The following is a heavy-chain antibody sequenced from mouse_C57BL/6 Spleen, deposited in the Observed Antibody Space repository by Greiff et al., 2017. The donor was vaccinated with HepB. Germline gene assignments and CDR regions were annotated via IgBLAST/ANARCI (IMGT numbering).Heavy chain of an antibody. CDR2: IYPGDGDT. D-gene: IGHD1-1*01. CDR3: AIPTYYDASTYYFDY. J-gene: IGHJ2*01. V-gene: IGHV1-82*01. Sequence: VQLQQSGPELVKPGASVKISCKASGYAFSSSWMNWVKQRPGKGLEWIGRIYPGDGDTNYNGKFKGKATLTADKSSSTAYMQLSSLTSEDSAVYFCAIPTYYDASTYYFDYWGQGTTLTVSS. CDR1: GYAFSSSW.